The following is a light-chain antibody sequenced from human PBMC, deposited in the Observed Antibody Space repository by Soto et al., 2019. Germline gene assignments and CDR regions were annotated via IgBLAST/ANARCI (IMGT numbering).Light chain of an antibody. V-gene: IGKV1-5*01. J-gene: IGKJ1*01. CDR1: QSISSW. Sequence: DIQMTQSPSTLSASLGDRVTITCRASQSISSWLAWYQQKPGKAPKLLIYDASSLESGVPSRFRGSGSETEFTLTISGLQPDDFATYYCQQFIDGWTFGQGTKVDIK. CDR3: QQFIDGWT. CDR2: DAS.